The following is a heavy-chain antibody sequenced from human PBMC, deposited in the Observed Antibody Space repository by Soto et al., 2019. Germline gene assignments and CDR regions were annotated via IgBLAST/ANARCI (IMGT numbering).Heavy chain of an antibody. V-gene: IGHV4-59*01. J-gene: IGHJ6*03. D-gene: IGHD1-1*01. Sequence: SETLSLTCTVSGGSISSYYWSWIRQPPGKGLEWIGYIYYSGSTNYNPSLKSRVTISVDTSKNQFSLKLSSVTAADTAVYYCARASLEGGYYYYYMDVWGKGTTVTVSS. CDR2: IYYSGST. CDR1: GGSISSYY. CDR3: ARASLEGGYYYYYMDV.